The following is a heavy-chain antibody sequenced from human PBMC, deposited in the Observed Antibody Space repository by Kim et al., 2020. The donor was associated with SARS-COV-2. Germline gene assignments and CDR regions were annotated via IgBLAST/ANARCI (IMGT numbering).Heavy chain of an antibody. CDR3: ARDWDYDGDYFDY. CDR2: INPNSGGT. CDR1: GYTFTGYY. Sequence: ASVKVSCKASGYTFTGYYMHWVRQAPGQGLEWMGWINPNSGGTNYAQKFQGRVTMTRDTSISTAYMELSRLRSDDTAVYYCARDWDYDGDYFDYWGQGTLVTVSS. V-gene: IGHV1-2*02. D-gene: IGHD3-22*01. J-gene: IGHJ4*02.